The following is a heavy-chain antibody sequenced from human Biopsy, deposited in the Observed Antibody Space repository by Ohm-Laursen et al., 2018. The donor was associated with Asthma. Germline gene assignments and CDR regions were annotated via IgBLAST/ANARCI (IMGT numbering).Heavy chain of an antibody. V-gene: IGHV4-59*01. CDR1: GGSINNFY. J-gene: IGHJ4*02. CDR2: VYYSGST. Sequence: SQTLSLTCTVSGGSINNFYWSWIRQPPGKGLESIGHVYYSGSTNYNPFLKSRVTISIDASKNQFSLKLTSVTAADTAVYYCARGVDRVTGLLDHFDSWGQGTLVTVSS. CDR3: ARGVDRVTGLLDHFDS. D-gene: IGHD2-21*02.